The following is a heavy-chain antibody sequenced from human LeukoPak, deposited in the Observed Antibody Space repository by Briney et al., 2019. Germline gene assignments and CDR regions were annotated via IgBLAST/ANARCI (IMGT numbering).Heavy chain of an antibody. CDR1: GGSFSGYY. V-gene: IGHV4-34*01. D-gene: IGHD4-11*01. Sequence: SPSETLSLTCAVYGGSFSGYYWSWIRQPPGKGLEWIGEINHSGSTNYNPSLKSRVTISVDTSKNQFSLKLSSVTAADTAVYYCARTIDSNSPRDAFDIWGQGTMVTVSS. J-gene: IGHJ3*02. CDR2: INHSGST. CDR3: ARTIDSNSPRDAFDI.